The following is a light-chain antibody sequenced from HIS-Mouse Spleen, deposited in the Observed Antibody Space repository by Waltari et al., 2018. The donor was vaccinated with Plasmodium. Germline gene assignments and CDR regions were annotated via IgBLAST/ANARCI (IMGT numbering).Light chain of an antibody. V-gene: IGKV1-9*01. CDR3: QQLNSYPYT. CDR2: AAS. J-gene: IGKJ2*01. CDR1: QGISSY. Sequence: DLQLTQSPSFLPASVRASVTIPCRASQGISSYLNWYQQKPGKAPKPLIYAASTLQSGVPSRFSGSGSGTEFTLTISSLQPEDFATYYCQQLNSYPYTFGQGTKLEIK.